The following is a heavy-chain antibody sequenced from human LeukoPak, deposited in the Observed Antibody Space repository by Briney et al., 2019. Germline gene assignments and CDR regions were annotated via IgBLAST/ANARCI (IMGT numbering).Heavy chain of an antibody. CDR1: GYTFTSYY. CDR3: AGYYYDSSGYYRPFDY. D-gene: IGHD3-22*01. V-gene: IGHV1-46*01. CDR2: INPSGGST. J-gene: IGHJ4*02. Sequence: ASVKVSCKASGYTFTSYYMHWVRQAPGQGLEWMGIINPSGGSTSYAQKFQGIVTMTRDMSTSTVYMELSSLRSEDTAVYYCAGYYYDSSGYYRPFDYWGQGTLVTVSS.